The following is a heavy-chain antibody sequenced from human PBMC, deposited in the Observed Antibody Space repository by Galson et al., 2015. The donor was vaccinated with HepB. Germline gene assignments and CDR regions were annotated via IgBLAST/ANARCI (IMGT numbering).Heavy chain of an antibody. CDR1: GYTLTELS. CDR3: ARSDVVVVAPKDLGWFDP. D-gene: IGHD2-15*01. J-gene: IGHJ5*02. V-gene: IGHV1-24*01. Sequence: SVKVSCKVSGYTLTELSMHWVRQAPGKGLEWMGGFDPEDGETIYAQKFQGRVTITTDKSTSTAYMELSSLRSEDTAVYYCARSDVVVVAPKDLGWFDPWGQGTLVTVSS. CDR2: FDPEDGET.